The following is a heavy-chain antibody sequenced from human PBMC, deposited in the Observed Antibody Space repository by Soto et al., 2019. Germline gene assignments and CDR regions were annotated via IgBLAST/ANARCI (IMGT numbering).Heavy chain of an antibody. CDR3: ARRGDYDILTGPPGGFDI. CDR1: GGSINSRSHY. V-gene: IGHV4-39*01. CDR2: IFYTGTT. D-gene: IGHD3-9*01. Sequence: SETLSLTCTVSGGSINSRSHYWGWIRQPPGKGLEWIGSIFYTGTTYYNPSLKSRVTISVDTSKNQFSLKLSSVTAADTAVYYCARRGDYDILTGPPGGFDIWSQGTMVTVSS. J-gene: IGHJ3*02.